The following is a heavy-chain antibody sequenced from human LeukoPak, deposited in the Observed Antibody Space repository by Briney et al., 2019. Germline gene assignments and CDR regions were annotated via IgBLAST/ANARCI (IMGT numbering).Heavy chain of an antibody. CDR2: INHSGST. CDR3: ARGVNGSGYYYYFDY. J-gene: IGHJ4*02. Sequence: SETLSLTCAVHGGSFSGYYWSWIRQPPGKGLEWIGEINHSGSTNYNPSLKSRVTISVDTSKNQFSLKLSSVTAADTAVYYCARGVNGSGYYYYFDYWGQGTLVTVSS. V-gene: IGHV4-34*01. D-gene: IGHD3-22*01. CDR1: GGSFSGYY.